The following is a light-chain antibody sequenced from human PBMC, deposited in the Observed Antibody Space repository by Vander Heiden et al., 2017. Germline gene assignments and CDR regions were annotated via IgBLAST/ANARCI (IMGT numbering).Light chain of an antibody. CDR3: QHSYSAPYT. V-gene: IGKV1-39*01. J-gene: IGKJ2*01. CDR2: AAS. CDR1: QSSTSY. Sequence: DIQMTQSPSSLSASVGDRVTITCRASQSSTSYLNWYQQKPGEAPKLLIYAASTLESGVPSRCSGSGSGTDFTLTISSLQPEDFATYYCQHSYSAPYTFGQGTKLEIK.